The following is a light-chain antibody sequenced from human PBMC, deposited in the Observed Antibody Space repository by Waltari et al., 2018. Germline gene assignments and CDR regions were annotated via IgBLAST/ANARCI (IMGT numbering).Light chain of an antibody. CDR2: WAS. V-gene: IGKV4-1*01. J-gene: IGKJ4*01. Sequence: DIVMTQSPDSLAVSLCERATINCRSSQSVLSRSKNKNYLAWYQRKQGQPPKLLIYWASTRESGVPDRFSGSGSGTDFTLTISSLQAEDVAVYYCQHYYSTPLAFGGGTKVEIK. CDR1: QSVLSRSKNKNY. CDR3: QHYYSTPLA.